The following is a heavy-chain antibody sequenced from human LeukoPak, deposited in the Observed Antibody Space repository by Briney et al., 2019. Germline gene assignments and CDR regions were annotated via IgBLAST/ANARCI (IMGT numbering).Heavy chain of an antibody. V-gene: IGHV3-21*01. CDR2: ISSSSSYI. CDR1: GFTFSSYS. Sequence: GGSLRLSCAASGFTFSSYSTNWVRQAPGKGLEWVSSISSSSSYIYYADSVKGRFTISRDNAKNSLYLQMNSLRAEDTAVYYCARDPVVPAAYGNWFDPWGQGTLVTVSS. J-gene: IGHJ5*02. CDR3: ARDPVVPAAYGNWFDP. D-gene: IGHD2-2*01.